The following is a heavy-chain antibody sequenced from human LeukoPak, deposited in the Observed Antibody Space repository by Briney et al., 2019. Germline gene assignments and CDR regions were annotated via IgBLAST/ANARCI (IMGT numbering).Heavy chain of an antibody. V-gene: IGHV1-2*02. CDR2: INPNSGGT. D-gene: IGHD3-3*01. CDR3: ARGRPALEWLFVCWFDP. J-gene: IGHJ5*02. Sequence: GASVKVSCKASGYTFTGYYMHWVRQAPGQGLEWMGWINPNSGGTNYAQKFQGRVTMTRDTSISTAYMELSRLRSDDTAVYYCARGRPALEWLFVCWFDPWGQGTLVTVSS. CDR1: GYTFTGYY.